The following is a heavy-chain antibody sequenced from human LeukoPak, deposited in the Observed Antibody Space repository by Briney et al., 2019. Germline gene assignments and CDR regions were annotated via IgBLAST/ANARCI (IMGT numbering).Heavy chain of an antibody. CDR3: ARAATTVVTTGALDM. J-gene: IGHJ3*02. CDR1: GGSISSYY. D-gene: IGHD4-23*01. Sequence: SETLSLTCTVSGGSISSYYWSWIRQPPGKGLEWIGYIYYSGSTNYNPSLKSRVTISVDTSKNQFSLKLSSVTAADTAVYYCARAATTVVTTGALDMWGQGTMVTVSS. CDR2: IYYSGST. V-gene: IGHV4-59*01.